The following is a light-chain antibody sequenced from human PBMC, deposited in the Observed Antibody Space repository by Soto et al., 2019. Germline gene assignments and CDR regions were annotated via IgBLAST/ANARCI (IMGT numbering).Light chain of an antibody. CDR1: QGISSY. J-gene: IGKJ2*01. CDR3: QQLNSYHT. Sequence: DIQLTQSPSFLSASVGDRVTITCRASQGISSYLAWYQQKPGKAPKLLIYAASTLQSGVPSRFSGSGSGTEFTLTLSSLQPEDFATYYCQQLNSYHTFGQGTKLEIK. CDR2: AAS. V-gene: IGKV1-9*01.